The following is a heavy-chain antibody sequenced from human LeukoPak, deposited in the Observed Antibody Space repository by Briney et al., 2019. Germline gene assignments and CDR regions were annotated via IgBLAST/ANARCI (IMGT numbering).Heavy chain of an antibody. D-gene: IGHD4-23*01. CDR1: DASVSSGSDF. CDR2: VYFRGST. V-gene: IGHV4-61*01. Sequence: PSETLSLTCTVSDASVSSGSDFWSWVRQPPGKGLEWIGYVYFRGSTKYNPSLKSRVTISMDTSKNQFSLKLTSVTAADTAVYYCAGRWPERFDSWGQGAWSPSPQ. J-gene: IGHJ4*02. CDR3: AGRWPERFDS.